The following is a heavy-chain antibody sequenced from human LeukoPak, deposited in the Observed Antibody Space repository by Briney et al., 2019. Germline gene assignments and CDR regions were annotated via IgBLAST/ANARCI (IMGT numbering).Heavy chain of an antibody. D-gene: IGHD3-22*01. CDR1: GYTFTGYY. CDR2: INPNSGGT. V-gene: IGHV1-2*02. J-gene: IGHJ6*02. CDR3: ARSGRHYYDSSAIHEKEDYYYYYGMDV. Sequence: GASVKVSCKASGYTFTGYYMHWVRQAPGQGLEWMGWINPNSGGTNYAQKFQGRVTMTRDTSISTAYMELSRLRSDDTAVYYCARSGRHYYDSSAIHEKEDYYYYYGMDVWGQGTTVTVSS.